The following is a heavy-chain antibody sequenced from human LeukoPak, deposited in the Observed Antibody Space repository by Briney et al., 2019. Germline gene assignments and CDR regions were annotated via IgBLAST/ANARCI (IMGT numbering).Heavy chain of an antibody. Sequence: VASVRVSCKASGYTFSGYQVHWLRQAPGQGLEWMGRMNPSSGVTNYAQKFQGRVTTTRDTSINTAYLDLSALKSDDTAVYYCASRAASVTLGYWGQGTLVTVSS. J-gene: IGHJ4*02. CDR3: ASRAASVTLGY. D-gene: IGHD2-15*01. V-gene: IGHV1-2*06. CDR2: MNPSSGVT. CDR1: GYTFSGYQ.